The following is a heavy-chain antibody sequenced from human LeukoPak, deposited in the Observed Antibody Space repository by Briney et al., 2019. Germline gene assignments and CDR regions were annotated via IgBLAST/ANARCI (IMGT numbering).Heavy chain of an antibody. J-gene: IGHJ4*02. CDR2: TYYTSRWYT. CDR3: ARGQELAYFDY. CDR1: GDSVSSNSAT. V-gene: IGHV6-1*01. D-gene: IGHD6-13*01. Sequence: SQTLSLTCAISGDSVSSNSATWNRIRQSPSRGLEWLGRTYYTSRWYTDYAVSVQSRVTINSDTSKNQFSLHLNSVTPEDTAVYYCARGQELAYFDYWGQGTLVTVSS.